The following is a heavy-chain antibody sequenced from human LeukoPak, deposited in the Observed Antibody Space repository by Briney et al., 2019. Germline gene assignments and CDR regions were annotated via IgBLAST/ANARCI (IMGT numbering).Heavy chain of an antibody. CDR2: IYTSGST. J-gene: IGHJ6*03. V-gene: IGHV4-4*07. D-gene: IGHD2-2*01. CDR1: VGSISSYY. Sequence: SETLSLTYTLSVGSISSYYWSWIRQPAGKGLEWIGRIYTSGSTNYNPSLKSRVTMSVDTSKNQFSLKLSSVTAADTAVYYCARAFPADYYYYMDVWGKGTKVTVSS. CDR3: ARAFPADYYYYMDV.